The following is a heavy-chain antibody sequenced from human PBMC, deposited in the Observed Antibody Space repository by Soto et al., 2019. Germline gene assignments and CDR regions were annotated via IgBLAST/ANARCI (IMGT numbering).Heavy chain of an antibody. D-gene: IGHD3-16*01. CDR3: ARYNDNIPPYGMDV. J-gene: IGHJ6*02. V-gene: IGHV1-69*01. CDR1: GGTFSSYA. Sequence: QVQLVQSGAEVKKPGSSVKVSCKASGGTFSSYAISWVRQAPGQGLEWMGGIIPIFGTANYAQQFQVRVTITAYESTSPAYMERSSLRSEDTAVYYCARYNDNIPPYGMDVWGQGTTVTVSS. CDR2: IIPIFGTA.